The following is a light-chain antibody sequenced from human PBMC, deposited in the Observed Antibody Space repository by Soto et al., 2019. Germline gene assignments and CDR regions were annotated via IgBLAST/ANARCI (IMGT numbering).Light chain of an antibody. J-gene: IGLJ1*01. CDR1: SSDVSGYNY. CDR3: SSYTSNNTYV. Sequence: QSALTQPASVSGSPGQSITISCTGTSSDVSGYNYVSWYQQHPGKAPKLMIYEVSNRPSGVSNRFSGSKSGNTASLTISGLQAEDEADYYCSSYTSNNTYVFGTGTKVTGL. V-gene: IGLV2-14*01. CDR2: EVS.